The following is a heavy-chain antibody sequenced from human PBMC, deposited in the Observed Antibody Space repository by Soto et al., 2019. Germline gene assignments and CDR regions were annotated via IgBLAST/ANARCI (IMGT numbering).Heavy chain of an antibody. CDR1: GGSFSGYY. Sequence: SETLSLTCAVYGGSFSGYYWSWIRQPPGKGLEWIGEINHSGSTNYNPSLKSRVTMSVDTSKSQFSLKLTSVTAADTAVYYCARGEDAFFYYGLDVWGQGITVTVSS. CDR2: INHSGST. J-gene: IGHJ6*02. V-gene: IGHV4-34*01. CDR3: ARGEDAFFYYGLDV.